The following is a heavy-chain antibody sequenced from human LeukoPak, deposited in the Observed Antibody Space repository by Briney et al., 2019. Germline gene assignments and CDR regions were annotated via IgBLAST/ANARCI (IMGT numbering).Heavy chain of an antibody. CDR1: GYTFTGYY. CDR2: INPSGGST. D-gene: IGHD2-15*01. Sequence: ASVKVSCKASGYTFTGYYMHWVRQAPGQGLEWMGIINPSGGSTSYAQKFQGRVTITADKSTSTAYMELSSLRSEDTAVYYCARDSGGSPYYYYYYMDVWGKGTTVTVSS. CDR3: ARDSGGSPYYYYYYMDV. V-gene: IGHV1-46*01. J-gene: IGHJ6*03.